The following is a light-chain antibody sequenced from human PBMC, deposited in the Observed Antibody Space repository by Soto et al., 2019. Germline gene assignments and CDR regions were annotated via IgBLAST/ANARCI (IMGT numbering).Light chain of an antibody. CDR1: SSNIGSNT. V-gene: IGLV1-44*01. J-gene: IGLJ7*01. CDR2: SNN. CDR3: AAWDDSLNGAV. Sequence: QSVLTQPPSASGTPGQRVTISCSGSSSNIGSNTVNWYQQLPGTAPKLLIYSNNQRPSGVPDRFSGSKSGTSASLAISGLQFEDGGYYYCAAWDDSLNGAVFGGGTQLTV.